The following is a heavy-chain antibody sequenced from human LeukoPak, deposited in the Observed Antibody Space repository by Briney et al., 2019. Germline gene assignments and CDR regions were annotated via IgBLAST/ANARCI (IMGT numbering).Heavy chain of an antibody. J-gene: IGHJ4*02. CDR3: ARDVDSSGYYYLIFDY. D-gene: IGHD3-22*01. V-gene: IGHV1-69*04. CDR2: IIPILGIA. CDR1: GGTFSSYA. Sequence: SVKVSCKASGGTFSSYAISWVRQAPGQGLEWMGRIIPILGIANYAQKFQGRVTITADKSTSTAYMELSSLRSEDTAVYYCARDVDSSGYYYLIFDYWGQGTLVTVSS.